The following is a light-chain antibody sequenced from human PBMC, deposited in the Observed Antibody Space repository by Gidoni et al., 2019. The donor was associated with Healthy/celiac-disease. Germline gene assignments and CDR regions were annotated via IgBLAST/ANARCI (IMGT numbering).Light chain of an antibody. CDR1: QSISSW. CDR2: KAS. Sequence: DIQMTQSPSTLSASVGDRVTITCRASQSISSWLAWYQQKPGKAPKLLIYKASSLESGVPSRFSGSGSGTEFTLTISSLQPDDFATYYCQQYNSYPLTFGCXTKVEIK. V-gene: IGKV1-5*03. CDR3: QQYNSYPLT. J-gene: IGKJ4*01.